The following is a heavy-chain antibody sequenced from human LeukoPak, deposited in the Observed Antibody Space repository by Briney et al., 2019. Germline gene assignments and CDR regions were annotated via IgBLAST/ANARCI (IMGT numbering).Heavy chain of an antibody. CDR3: ARIFGDSPFDY. CDR2: INPSGGST. J-gene: IGHJ4*02. V-gene: IGHV1-46*01. Sequence: ASVKVSCKASGYTFTSYYMHWVRQTPGQGLEWMGIINPSGGSTSYAQKFQGRVTMTRDTSTNTVYMELSSLRSEDTAVYYCARIFGDSPFDYWGQGTLVTVSS. D-gene: IGHD4-17*01. CDR1: GYTFTSYY.